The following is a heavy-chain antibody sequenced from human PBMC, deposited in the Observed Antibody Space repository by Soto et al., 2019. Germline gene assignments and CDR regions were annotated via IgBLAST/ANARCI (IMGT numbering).Heavy chain of an antibody. CDR1: GFTFSQYA. CDR3: SRGAQVGFGHGDYGEGR. Sequence: EVQLVESGGGLVQPGGSLRLSCAASGFTFSQYARHWVRQAPGKGLEYVSIISSNGGSTYYADSVQGRFTISRDNSKNMLYLQMRSLSPEYMAVYYCSRGAQVGFGHGDYGEGRWGQGTLVTVSS. CDR2: ISSNGGST. D-gene: IGHD4-17*01. J-gene: IGHJ4*02. V-gene: IGHV3-64*07.